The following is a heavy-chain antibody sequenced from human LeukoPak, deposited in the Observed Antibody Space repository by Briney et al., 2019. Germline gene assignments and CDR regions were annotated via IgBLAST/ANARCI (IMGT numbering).Heavy chain of an antibody. CDR3: ARVFNYGDYYYYGMDV. CDR1: GGSISSSSYY. Sequence: SETLSLTCTVSGGSISSSSYYWSWIRQPPGKGLEWIGEINHSGSTNYNPSLKSRVTISVDTSKNQFSLKLSSVTAADTAVYYCARVFNYGDYYYYGMDVWGQGTTVAVSS. D-gene: IGHD4-17*01. CDR2: INHSGST. J-gene: IGHJ6*02. V-gene: IGHV4-39*07.